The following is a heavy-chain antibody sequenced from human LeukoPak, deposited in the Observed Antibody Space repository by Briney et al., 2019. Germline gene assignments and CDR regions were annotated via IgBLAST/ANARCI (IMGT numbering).Heavy chain of an antibody. V-gene: IGHV4-38-2*02. D-gene: IGHD3-22*01. CDR3: ARVVQSTDSSGFYLPEYFQH. Sequence: SETLSLTCTVSGYSISSGYHWGWIRQPPGKGLEWIGRIYHIGSTYYNPSLKSRVTISVDTSKNQFSLKLRSVTAADTAVYYCARVVQSTDSSGFYLPEYFQHWGQGTLVTVSS. CDR2: IYHIGST. CDR1: GYSISSGYH. J-gene: IGHJ1*01.